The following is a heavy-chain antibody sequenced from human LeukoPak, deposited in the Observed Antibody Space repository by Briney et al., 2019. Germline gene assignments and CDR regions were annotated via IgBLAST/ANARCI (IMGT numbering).Heavy chain of an antibody. V-gene: IGHV5-51*01. Sequence: GESLKISCKGSGYSFTSYCIACVRQMPGKGLEWMGIIYPGDSDTRYSPSFQGQVTISADKSISTAYLQWSSLKASDTAMYYCARLSSTSSDAFDIWGQGTMVTVSS. D-gene: IGHD2-2*01. CDR2: IYPGDSDT. CDR1: GYSFTSYC. J-gene: IGHJ3*02. CDR3: ARLSSTSSDAFDI.